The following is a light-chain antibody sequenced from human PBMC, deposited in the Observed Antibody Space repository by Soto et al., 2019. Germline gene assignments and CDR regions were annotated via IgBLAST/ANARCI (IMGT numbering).Light chain of an antibody. J-gene: IGLJ1*01. V-gene: IGLV2-14*03. CDR2: NVY. Sequence: LTQPASVSWSPGQSITISCTGTSSDVGAYNFVSWHQQHPGKAPKLTIYNVYDRPSGISYRFSGSKPGNTASLTISGLQGEDEADYYCSAYTVSRTYVFGTGTKGTVL. CDR1: SSDVGAYNF. CDR3: SAYTVSRTYV.